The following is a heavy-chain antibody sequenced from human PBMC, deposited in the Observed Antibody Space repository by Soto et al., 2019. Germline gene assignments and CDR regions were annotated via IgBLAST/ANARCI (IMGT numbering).Heavy chain of an antibody. J-gene: IGHJ6*02. V-gene: IGHV3-48*02. CDR3: ARDYYDSSGYNYGMDV. Sequence: PGGSLRLSCAASGFTFSSYSMSWVRQAPGKGLEWVSYISSSSSTIYYADSVKGRFTISRDNAKNSLYLQMNSLRDEDTAVYYCARDYYDSSGYNYGMDVWGQGTTVTVSS. D-gene: IGHD3-22*01. CDR1: GFTFSSYS. CDR2: ISSSSSTI.